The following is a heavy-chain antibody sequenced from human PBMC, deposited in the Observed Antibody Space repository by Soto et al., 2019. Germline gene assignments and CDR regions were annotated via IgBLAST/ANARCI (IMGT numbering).Heavy chain of an antibody. CDR3: AGERPTTLNWFDP. Sequence: QVQLVQSGAEVKKPGSSVKVSCKASGGTFSSYAISWVRQAPGQGLEWMGGIIPISGTANYEQKFQGRVTSTADGSTSTAYREVNSLRSGDTAVDYCAGERPTTLNWFDPWGQGTLVTVSS. CDR2: IIPISGTA. CDR1: GGTFSSYA. D-gene: IGHD4-4*01. V-gene: IGHV1-69*12. J-gene: IGHJ5*02.